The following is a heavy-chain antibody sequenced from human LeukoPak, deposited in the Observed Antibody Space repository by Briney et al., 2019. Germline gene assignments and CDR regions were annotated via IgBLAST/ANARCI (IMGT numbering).Heavy chain of an antibody. CDR3: AKDTVKVTTIRRVPHYMDV. V-gene: IGHV3-11*04. Sequence: PGGSLRLSCAASGFTFSDYNMRWIRQAPGKGLERVSSISRSGSTKYYADSVKGRFTISRDNAKNSLYLQMNSLRAEDTAVYYCAKDTVKVTTIRRVPHYMDVWGKGTTVTISS. D-gene: IGHD5-12*01. CDR1: GFTFSDYN. J-gene: IGHJ6*03. CDR2: ISRSGSTK.